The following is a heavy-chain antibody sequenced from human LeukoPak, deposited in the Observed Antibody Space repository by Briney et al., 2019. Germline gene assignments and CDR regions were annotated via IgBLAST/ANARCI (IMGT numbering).Heavy chain of an antibody. Sequence: GGSLRLSCAASGFTFSSYSMNWVRQAPGKGLEWVSYISSSSSTIYYADSVKGRFTISRDNAKNSLYLQMNSLRAEDTAVYYCARGPHDSSGYYYPPRYFDYWGQGTLVTVSS. CDR1: GFTFSSYS. J-gene: IGHJ4*02. V-gene: IGHV3-48*01. CDR2: ISSSSSTI. CDR3: ARGPHDSSGYYYPPRYFDY. D-gene: IGHD3-22*01.